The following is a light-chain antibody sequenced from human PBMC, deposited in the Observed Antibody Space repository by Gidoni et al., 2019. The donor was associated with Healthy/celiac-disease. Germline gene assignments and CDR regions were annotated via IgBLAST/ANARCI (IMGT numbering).Light chain of an antibody. V-gene: IGKV3-15*01. CDR3: QQYNNWPPIT. Sequence: EIVMTQSPATLSVSPGERATLSCRASQSVSSNLAWYRQKPGQAPRLLIYGATTRATGIPARISGSGSGTEFTLTISSLQSEDFAIYYCQQYNNWPPITFGQGTRLEIK. J-gene: IGKJ5*01. CDR1: QSVSSN. CDR2: GAT.